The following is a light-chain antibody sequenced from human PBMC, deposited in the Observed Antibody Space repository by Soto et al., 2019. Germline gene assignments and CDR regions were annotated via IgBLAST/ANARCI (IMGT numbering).Light chain of an antibody. CDR1: SSSIGAGYD. Sequence: QSALTQPPSVSGAPGQGVTISCTGSSSSIGAGYDVHWYQQVPGTAPKLLIYGNNNRPSGVPDRFSGSKSGTSASLAITGLQAEDEADYYCRSYDSYLSHFYVFGTGTKVTVL. CDR2: GNN. CDR3: RSYDSYLSHFYV. J-gene: IGLJ1*01. V-gene: IGLV1-40*01.